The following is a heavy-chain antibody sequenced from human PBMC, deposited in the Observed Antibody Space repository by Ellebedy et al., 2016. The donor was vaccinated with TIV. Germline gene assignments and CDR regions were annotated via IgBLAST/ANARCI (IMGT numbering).Heavy chain of an antibody. Sequence: PGGSLRLSCAASGFTFSPYAMAWVRQAPGKGLEWVSGIVGSGSQKYADSVKGRFTISRDNSKRTVDLQMYSLRAEDTAIYFCAKDRTSGDGYWVFDNWGQGTLVSVSS. V-gene: IGHV3-23*01. CDR2: IVGSGS. D-gene: IGHD5-18*01. CDR3: AKDRTSGDGYWVFDN. J-gene: IGHJ4*02. CDR1: GFTFSPYA.